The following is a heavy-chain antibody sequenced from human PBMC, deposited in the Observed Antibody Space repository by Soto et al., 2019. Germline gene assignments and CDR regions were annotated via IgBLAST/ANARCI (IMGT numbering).Heavy chain of an antibody. Sequence: SETLSLTCTVSGVSISSGGYYWGWIRQHPGKGLEWIGNIYHSGRTYYNPSLKSRVIMSVDTSKNHFSLNLNSVTAADTAVYYCARLRAGLAGTPNWFHPWGQGTLVTVSS. CDR3: ARLRAGLAGTPNWFHP. CDR1: GVSISSGGYY. V-gene: IGHV4-31*03. CDR2: IYHSGRT. J-gene: IGHJ5*02. D-gene: IGHD6-19*01.